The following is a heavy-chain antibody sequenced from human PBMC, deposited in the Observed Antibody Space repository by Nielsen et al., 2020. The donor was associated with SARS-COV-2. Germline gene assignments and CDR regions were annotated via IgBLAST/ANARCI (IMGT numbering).Heavy chain of an antibody. V-gene: IGHV4-31*03. CDR1: GCSFSNGGYY. J-gene: IGHJ4*02. CDR2: IYYTGSS. D-gene: IGHD1-26*01. CDR3: ARGRLVSGNYYDY. Sequence: SETLSLTCTVSGCSFSNGGYYWNWIRHLPGRGLEWIGNIYYTGSSYYNPSLKSRVTISVDTSKTQFSLKLNSIAAADTAVYYCARGRLVSGNYYDYWGQGILVTVSS.